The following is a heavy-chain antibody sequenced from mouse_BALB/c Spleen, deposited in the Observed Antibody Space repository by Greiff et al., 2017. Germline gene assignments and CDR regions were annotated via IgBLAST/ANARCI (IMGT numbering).Heavy chain of an antibody. CDR3: ARCDGYDVGYFDY. V-gene: IGHV1S56*01. CDR1: GYTFTSYY. D-gene: IGHD2-2*01. CDR2: IYPGNVNT. Sequence: VQLQQSGPELVKPGASVRISCKASGYTFTSYYIHWVKQRPGQGLEWIGWIYPGNVNTKYNEKFKGKATLTADKSSSTAYMQLSSLTSEDSAVDFCARCDGYDVGYFDYWGQGTTLTVSS. J-gene: IGHJ2*01.